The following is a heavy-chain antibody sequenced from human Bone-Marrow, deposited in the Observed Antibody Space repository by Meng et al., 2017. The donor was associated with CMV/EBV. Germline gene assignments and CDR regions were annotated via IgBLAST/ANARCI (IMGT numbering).Heavy chain of an antibody. Sequence: ASVKVSCKASGYTFTSYYMHWVRQATGQGLEWMGWMNPNSGNTGYAQKFQGRVTMTRNTSISTAYMELSSLRSEDTAVYYCARIDLRLPPDCSSTSCYPGDDYWGQGTLVTVSS. CDR2: MNPNSGNT. CDR3: ARIDLRLPPDCSSTSCYPGDDY. J-gene: IGHJ4*02. CDR1: GYTFTSYY. D-gene: IGHD2-2*01. V-gene: IGHV1-8*02.